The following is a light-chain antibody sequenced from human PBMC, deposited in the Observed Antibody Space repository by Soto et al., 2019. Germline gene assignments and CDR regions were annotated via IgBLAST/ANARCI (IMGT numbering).Light chain of an antibody. J-gene: IGLJ2*01. CDR1: SSNIGAGYD. CDR2: GNT. Sequence: QSVLTQPPSVSGAPGQRVTISCTGSSSNIGAGYDVHWYQQLPGTAPKLLIYGNTDRPSGVPDRFSGSRSGTSASLAITGLAAEEEADYYYQSYSSLSGSVVFGGGTKLTVL. V-gene: IGLV1-40*01. CDR3: QSYSSLSGSVV.